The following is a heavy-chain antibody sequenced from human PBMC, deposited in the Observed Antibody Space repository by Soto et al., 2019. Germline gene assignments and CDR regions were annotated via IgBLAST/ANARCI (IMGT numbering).Heavy chain of an antibody. J-gene: IGHJ4*02. D-gene: IGHD5-12*01. CDR3: ATMVSREGYNSFVY. CDR2: VFHNGYT. CDR1: AFSIKSGYY. V-gene: IGHV4-38-2*01. Sequence: PSETVFLTCAVSAFSIKSGYYWGWIRQPPGKGLEWIAHVFHNGYTYYNSSLKSRGAISVDKSEKQFSLKLSSVTTADTAVYYCATMVSREGYNSFVYWGQGLLV.